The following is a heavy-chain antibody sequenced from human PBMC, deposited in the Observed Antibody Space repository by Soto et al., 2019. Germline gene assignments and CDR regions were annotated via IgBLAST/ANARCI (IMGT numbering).Heavy chain of an antibody. CDR3: ATDKGPRNCSTRNCFWVALGMDV. CDR2: ISWNSDTI. J-gene: IGHJ6*02. CDR1: GFTFDDYA. V-gene: IGHV3-9*01. Sequence: EVQLVESGGGLVQPGRSLTLSCAASGFTFDDYAMHWVRQAPGKGLEWVSGISWNSDTIGYADSVRGRFTISRDNAENSLYLQMNSLGAEDTALYYCATDKGPRNCSTRNCFWVALGMDVWGQGTTVTVSS. D-gene: IGHD2-2*01.